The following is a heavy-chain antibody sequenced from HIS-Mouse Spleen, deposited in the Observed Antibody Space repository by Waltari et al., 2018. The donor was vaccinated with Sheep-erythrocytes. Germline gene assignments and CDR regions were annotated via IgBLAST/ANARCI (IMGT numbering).Heavy chain of an antibody. CDR1: GGSISSSSYY. V-gene: IGHV4-39*07. J-gene: IGHJ4*02. D-gene: IGHD3-3*01. CDR3: ARDEGTYYDFWSGYPPSYYFDY. CDR2: IYYSGIN. Sequence: QLQLQESGPGLVKPSETLSLTCTVSGGSISSSSYYWGWIRKPPGKGREWIGSIYYSGINYYHAALTIRVTISVDTSKNQFSLKLSSVTAADTAVYYCARDEGTYYDFWSGYPPSYYFDYWGQGTLVTVSS.